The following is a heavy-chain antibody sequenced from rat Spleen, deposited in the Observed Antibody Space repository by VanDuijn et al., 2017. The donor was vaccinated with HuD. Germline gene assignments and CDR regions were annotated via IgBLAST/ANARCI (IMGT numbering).Heavy chain of an antibody. CDR1: GFTFSNYG. V-gene: IGHV5S13*01. J-gene: IGHJ3*01. CDR3: ATGWLFSY. D-gene: IGHD1-12*03. Sequence: EVQLVESGGGLVQPGRSLKLSCAPSGFTFSNYGMAWVRQAPTKGLEWVASIGTGGGNTYYRDSVKGRFTISRDDVKNTLYLQMDSLRSEDTATYYCATGWLFSYWGQGTLVTVSS. CDR2: IGTGGGNT.